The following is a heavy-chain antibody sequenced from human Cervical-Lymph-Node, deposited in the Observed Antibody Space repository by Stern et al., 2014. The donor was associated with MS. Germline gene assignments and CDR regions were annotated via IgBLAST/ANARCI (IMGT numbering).Heavy chain of an antibody. CDR1: GYTFISYY. V-gene: IGHV1-46*01. Sequence: QVQLVQSGAEVKTPGASVKLSCKASGYTFISYYMHWVRQAPGQGLEWMGISNPSGGSTSYAQKFQGRVTMTRDTSTNTVYMELSSLRSEDTAVYYCAREVAGHRLGMMDVWGQGTSVTVS. CDR2: SNPSGGST. J-gene: IGHJ6*02. D-gene: IGHD6-19*01. CDR3: AREVAGHRLGMMDV.